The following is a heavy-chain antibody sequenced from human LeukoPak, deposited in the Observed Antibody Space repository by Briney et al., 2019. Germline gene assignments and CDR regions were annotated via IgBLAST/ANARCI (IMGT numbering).Heavy chain of an antibody. D-gene: IGHD3-22*01. CDR1: GLTFSDYY. J-gene: IGHJ4*02. CDR3: ARWDSSGCLDY. Sequence: PGGSLRLSCAASGLTFSDYYMSWIRQAPGKGLEWVSYISSSSTTIYYADSVKGRFTISRDNTKNSLYLQMNSLRAEDTAVYFCARWDSSGCLDYWGQGTLVTVSS. CDR2: ISSSSTTI. V-gene: IGHV3-11*01.